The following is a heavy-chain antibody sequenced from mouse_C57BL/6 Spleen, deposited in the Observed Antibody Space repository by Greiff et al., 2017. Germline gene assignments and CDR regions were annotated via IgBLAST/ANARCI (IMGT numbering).Heavy chain of an antibody. CDR2: INPNNGGT. V-gene: IGHV1-22*01. J-gene: IGHJ4*01. D-gene: IGHD1-1*01. CDR3: ARIFITTVVNAMDY. CDR1: GYTFTDYN. Sequence: EVQLQQSGPELVKPGASVKMSCKASGYTFTDYNMHWVKQSHGKSLEWIGYINPNNGGTSYNQKFKGKATLTVNKSSSTAYMELRSLTSEDSAVYYCARIFITTVVNAMDYWGQGTSVTVSS.